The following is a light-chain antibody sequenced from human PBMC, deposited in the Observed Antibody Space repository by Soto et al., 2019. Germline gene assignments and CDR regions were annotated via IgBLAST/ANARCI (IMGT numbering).Light chain of an antibody. V-gene: IGKV3-15*01. J-gene: IGKJ1*01. CDR2: GAS. CDR3: QQYNKWPQT. CDR1: QSVSNY. Sequence: IVLTQSPATLSLSPGERATLSCRASQSVSNYFAWYQQRPGQAPRLLIYGASTRATGVPARFSGSGSGTDFTLTISSLQSEDLAVYHCQQYNKWPQTFGQGTKVDIK.